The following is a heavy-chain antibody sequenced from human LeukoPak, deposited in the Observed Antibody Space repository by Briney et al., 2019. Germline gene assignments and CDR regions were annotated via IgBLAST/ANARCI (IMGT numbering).Heavy chain of an antibody. CDR1: GFTFSSYW. V-gene: IGHV3-74*01. J-gene: IGHJ4*02. CDR2: IASDGSST. D-gene: IGHD4-23*01. Sequence: GGSLRLSCAASGFTFSSYWMNWVRQAPGKGLVWISRIASDGSSTTYADSVKGRFSISRDNAKSTLYLQMNSLRVEDTAVYYCARGRPHGNDYWGQGTLVTVSS. CDR3: ARGRPHGNDY.